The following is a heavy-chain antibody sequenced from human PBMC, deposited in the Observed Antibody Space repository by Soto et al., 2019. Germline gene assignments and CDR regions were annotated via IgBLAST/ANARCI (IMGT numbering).Heavy chain of an antibody. CDR2: IIPIFGTA. J-gene: IGHJ4*02. CDR1: GGTFSSYA. Sequence: ASVKVSCKASGGTFSSYAISWVRQAPGQGLEWMGGIIPIFGTANYAQKFQGRVTITADESTSTAYMELSSLRSEDTAVYYCARDGYYYDSSGHTPFDYWGQGTLVTVSS. V-gene: IGHV1-69*13. D-gene: IGHD3-22*01. CDR3: ARDGYYYDSSGHTPFDY.